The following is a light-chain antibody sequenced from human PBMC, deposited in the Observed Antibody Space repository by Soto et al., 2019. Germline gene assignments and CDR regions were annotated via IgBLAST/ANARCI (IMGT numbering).Light chain of an antibody. J-gene: IGKJ4*01. CDR1: QGISSY. Sequence: AIRMTQSPSSFSASTGDRVTITCRASQGISSYLAWYQQKPGKAPKLLIYDASTLRSGVPSRFSGSGSGTDFTLTISSLQSEDFATYYCQQYYNYPLTFGGGTKVDIK. CDR2: DAS. V-gene: IGKV1-8*01. CDR3: QQYYNYPLT.